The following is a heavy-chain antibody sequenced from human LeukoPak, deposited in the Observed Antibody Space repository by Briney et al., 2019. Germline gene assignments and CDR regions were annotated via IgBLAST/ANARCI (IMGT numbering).Heavy chain of an antibody. CDR3: ARDGLLLRSSYYDILTGYYTNY. Sequence: GASVKVSCKASGYTFTSYGIRWVRQAPGQGLEWMGWISAYNGNTNYAQKLQGRVTMTTDTSTSTAYMELRSLRSDDTAVYYCARDGLLLRSSYYDILTGYYTNYWGQGTLVTVSS. J-gene: IGHJ4*02. D-gene: IGHD3-9*01. CDR2: ISAYNGNT. CDR1: GYTFTSYG. V-gene: IGHV1-18*01.